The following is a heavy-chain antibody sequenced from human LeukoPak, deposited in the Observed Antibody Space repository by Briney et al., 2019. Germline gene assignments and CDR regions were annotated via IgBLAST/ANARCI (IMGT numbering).Heavy chain of an antibody. CDR2: ISGSGGST. CDR3: GGSSSWYSPAYFQH. V-gene: IGHV3-23*01. J-gene: IGHJ1*01. CDR1: GFTFSSYA. Sequence: GGSLRLSCAASGFTFSSYAMSWVRQAPGKGLEWVSAISGSGGSTYYAGSVKGRFTISRDNSKNTLYLQMNSLRAEDTAVYYCGGSSSWYSPAYFQHWGQGTLVTVSS. D-gene: IGHD6-13*01.